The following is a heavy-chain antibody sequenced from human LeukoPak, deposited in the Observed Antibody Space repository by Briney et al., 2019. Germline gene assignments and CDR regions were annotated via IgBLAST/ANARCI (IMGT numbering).Heavy chain of an antibody. Sequence: GGSLRLSCAASGFTIGGYAMHWVRQAPGKGPEWVSGISWDSGSIGYADSVKGRFTISRDNAKNSLYLQMNSLRAEDTALYYCTKDVSPSVTTGFDYWGQGTLVTVSS. CDR2: ISWDSGSI. J-gene: IGHJ4*02. CDR3: TKDVSPSVTTGFDY. V-gene: IGHV3-9*01. CDR1: GFTIGGYA. D-gene: IGHD4-17*01.